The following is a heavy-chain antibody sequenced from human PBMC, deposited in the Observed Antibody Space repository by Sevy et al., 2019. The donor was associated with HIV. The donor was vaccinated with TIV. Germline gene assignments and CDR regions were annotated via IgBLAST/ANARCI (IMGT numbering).Heavy chain of an antibody. CDR2: INSDGTNT. J-gene: IGHJ5*02. Sequence: GGSLRLSCAASGFTFSSYWMHWVRQAPGKGLVWVSRINSDGTNTNYADSVKGRFTISRDNSKNTLFLQMNSLTVEDTAVYYCARETDNSARWLDPWGQGTLVTVSS. CDR1: GFTFSSYW. D-gene: IGHD4-4*01. V-gene: IGHV3-74*01. CDR3: ARETDNSARWLDP.